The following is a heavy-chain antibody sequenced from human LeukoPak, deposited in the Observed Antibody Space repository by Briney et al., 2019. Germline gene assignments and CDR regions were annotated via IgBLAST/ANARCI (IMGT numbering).Heavy chain of an antibody. CDR2: ISSSSSYI. V-gene: IGHV3-21*01. D-gene: IGHD3-9*01. J-gene: IGHJ5*02. CDR3: AAGRTYYDILTGYYRNGDWFDP. CDR1: GFTFSSYS. Sequence: GGSLRLSCAASGFTFSSYSMNWVRQAPGKGLEWVSSISSSSSYIYYADSVKGRFTISRDNAKNSLYLQMNSLRAEDTAVYYCAAGRTYYDILTGYYRNGDWFDPWGQGTLVTVSS.